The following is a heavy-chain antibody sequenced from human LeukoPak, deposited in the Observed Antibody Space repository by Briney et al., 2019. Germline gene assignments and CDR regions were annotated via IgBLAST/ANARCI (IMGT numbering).Heavy chain of an antibody. CDR3: AKHIVVVVAAASSLGFDY. J-gene: IGHJ4*02. CDR2: ISGSGGST. CDR1: GFTFSSYA. Sequence: GGSLRLSCAASGFTFSSYAMSWARQAPGKGLEWVSAISGSGGSTYYADSVKGRFTISRDNSKNTLYLQMNSLRAEDTAVYYCAKHIVVVVAAASSLGFDYWGQGTLVTVSS. V-gene: IGHV3-23*01. D-gene: IGHD2-15*01.